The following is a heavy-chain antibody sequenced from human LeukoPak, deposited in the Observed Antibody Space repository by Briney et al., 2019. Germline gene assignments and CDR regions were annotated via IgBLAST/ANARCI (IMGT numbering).Heavy chain of an antibody. V-gene: IGHV4-59*01. D-gene: IGHD3-22*01. CDR1: GGSISSYY. J-gene: IGHJ4*02. CDR3: ARVNYDSSGYFFDY. Sequence: SETLSLTCTVSGGSISSYYWSWIRQPPGKGLEWIGYIYYSGSTNYNPSLKSRVTISVDTSKNQFSLRLSSVTAADTAVYYCARVNYDSSGYFFDYWGQGTLVTVSS. CDR2: IYYSGST.